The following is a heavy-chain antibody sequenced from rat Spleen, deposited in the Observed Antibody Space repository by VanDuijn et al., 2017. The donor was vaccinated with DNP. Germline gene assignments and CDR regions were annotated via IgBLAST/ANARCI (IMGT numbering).Heavy chain of an antibody. Sequence: EVQLVESGGGLGQPGRSLKLSCRASGFTFSDCDMAWVRQAPKKGLDWVATISHDGIRKFHHTSLKGRFSISRNNAEATLYLQMDSLRSEDTATYYCARRDYNNYYFDYWGQGVMVTVSS. V-gene: IGHV5-7*01. CDR2: ISHDGIRK. CDR3: ARRDYNNYYFDY. CDR1: GFTFSDCD. D-gene: IGHD1-10*01. J-gene: IGHJ2*01.